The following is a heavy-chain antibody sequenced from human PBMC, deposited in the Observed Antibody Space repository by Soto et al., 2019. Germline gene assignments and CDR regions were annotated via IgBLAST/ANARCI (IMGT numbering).Heavy chain of an antibody. D-gene: IGHD6-6*01. V-gene: IGHV3-33*01. Sequence: QVQLVESGGGVVQPGRSLRLSCAASGFTFSSYGMHWVRQAPGKGLEWVAVIWYDGSNKYYADSVKGRFTISRDNSKNTLYLQMNSLRAEDTAVYYCARRIAARPGNHHYYYYMDVWGKGTTVTVSS. J-gene: IGHJ6*03. CDR3: ARRIAARPGNHHYYYYMDV. CDR1: GFTFSSYG. CDR2: IWYDGSNK.